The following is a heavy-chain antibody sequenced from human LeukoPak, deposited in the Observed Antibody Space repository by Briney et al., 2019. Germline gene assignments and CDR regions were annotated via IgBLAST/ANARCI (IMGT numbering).Heavy chain of an antibody. Sequence: SETLSLTCTVSGGSISDYYWSWIRQPPGKRLEWIGYIHYSGSTNYNASLKSRVTISVDTSKNQFSLKLNSVTAADTAVYYCAREKIRYSYGYGSFDYWGQGTLVTVSS. J-gene: IGHJ4*02. V-gene: IGHV4-59*12. D-gene: IGHD5-18*01. CDR1: GGSISDYY. CDR2: IHYSGST. CDR3: AREKIRYSYGYGSFDY.